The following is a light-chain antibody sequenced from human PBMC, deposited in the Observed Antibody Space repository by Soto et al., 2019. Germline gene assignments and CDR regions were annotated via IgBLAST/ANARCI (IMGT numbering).Light chain of an antibody. V-gene: IGKV3-20*01. CDR2: GAS. Sequence: EIVLTQSPGTLSLSPGERATLSCRASQSVSSSYLAWYQQKPGQAPRLLIYGASSRATGIPDRFSGSGSGTDFTLTISRLAPEDFAVYYCQQYDNSPVTFGQGTKVEIK. CDR3: QQYDNSPVT. CDR1: QSVSSSY. J-gene: IGKJ1*01.